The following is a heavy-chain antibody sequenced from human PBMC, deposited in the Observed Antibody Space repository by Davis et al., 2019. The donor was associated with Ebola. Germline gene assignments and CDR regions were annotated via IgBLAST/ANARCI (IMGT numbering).Heavy chain of an antibody. CDR1: GFTFSSYA. CDR3: ANPPAMVVVDY. Sequence: GESLKISCAASGFTFSSYAMSWVRQAPGKGLEWVSAISGSGGSTYYADSVKGRFTISRDNSKNTLYLQMNSLRAEDTAVYYCANPPAMVVVDYWGQGTLVTVSS. J-gene: IGHJ4*02. CDR2: ISGSGGST. D-gene: IGHD2-15*01. V-gene: IGHV3-23*01.